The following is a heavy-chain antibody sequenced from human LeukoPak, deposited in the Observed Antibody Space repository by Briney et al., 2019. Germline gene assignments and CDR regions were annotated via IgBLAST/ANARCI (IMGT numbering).Heavy chain of an antibody. V-gene: IGHV4-34*01. J-gene: IGHJ4*02. CDR2: IDHSGRT. CDR3: ARGTWDYYGSGSSTGNFDY. CDR1: GSSFSGYY. D-gene: IGHD3-10*01. Sequence: SETLSLTCAVDGSSFSGYYWTWIRQTPGKGLEFIGEIDHSGRTNYNPSLKSRVTISVDTSKNQFSLKLSSVTAADTAVYYCARGTWDYYGSGSSTGNFDYWGQGTLVTVSS.